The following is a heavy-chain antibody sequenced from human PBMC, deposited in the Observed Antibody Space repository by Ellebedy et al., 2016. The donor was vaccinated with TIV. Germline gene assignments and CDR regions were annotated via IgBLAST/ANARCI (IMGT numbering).Heavy chain of an antibody. CDR3: ARGGSSGYYFDY. CDR2: IIPIFGTA. D-gene: IGHD3-22*01. V-gene: IGHV1-69*13. J-gene: IGHJ4*02. Sequence: AASVKVSCKASGGTFSSYAISWVRQAPGQGLEWMGGIIPIFGTANYAQKFQGRVTITADESTSTAYMELSSLRSEDTAVYYCARGGSSGYYFDYWGQGTLVTVSS. CDR1: GGTFSSYA.